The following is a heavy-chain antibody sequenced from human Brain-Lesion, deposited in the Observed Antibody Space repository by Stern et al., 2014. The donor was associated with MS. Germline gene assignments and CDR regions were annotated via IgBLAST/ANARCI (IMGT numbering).Heavy chain of an antibody. CDR2: IKADGTEK. D-gene: IGHD3-3*01. CDR1: GFTFGNYW. CDR3: ARVYNTIYGIVTQRGSGMDV. V-gene: IGHV3-7*01. J-gene: IGHJ6*02. Sequence: EVQLVESGGVLVQPGGSLTISCTAAGFTFGNYWMTWVRQAPGKGLEWVANIKADGTEKNYADSVKGRFTISRDNARNSLYLQMNSLRVEDTALYYCARVYNTIYGIVTQRGSGMDVWGQGTTVIVSS.